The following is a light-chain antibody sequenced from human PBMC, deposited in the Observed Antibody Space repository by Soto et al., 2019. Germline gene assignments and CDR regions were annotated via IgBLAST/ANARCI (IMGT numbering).Light chain of an antibody. CDR3: SSYSISTAYL. J-gene: IGLJ1*01. CDR2: EVS. CDR1: ISDVGGYDY. V-gene: IGLV2-14*01. Sequence: QSVLTQPASVSESPGQSITISCTGTISDVGGYDYVSWYQLHPGKAPKLMVFEVSNRPSGVSYRFSGSKSGNTASLTISGLQAEDEADYFCSSYSISTAYLFGTGTKVTVL.